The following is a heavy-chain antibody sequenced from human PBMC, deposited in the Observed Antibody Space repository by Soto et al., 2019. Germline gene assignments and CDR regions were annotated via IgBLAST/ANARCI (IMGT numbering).Heavy chain of an antibody. Sequence: GGSLRLSCAASGFTFSSYGMHWVRQAPGKGLEWVAVIWYDGSNKYYADSVKGRFTISRDNSKNTLYLQMNRLRAEDTAVYYCARDISGYSSGWYYRFEYWGQGALVSVSS. CDR1: GFTFSSYG. V-gene: IGHV3-33*01. CDR3: ARDISGYSSGWYYRFEY. D-gene: IGHD6-19*01. J-gene: IGHJ4*02. CDR2: IWYDGSNK.